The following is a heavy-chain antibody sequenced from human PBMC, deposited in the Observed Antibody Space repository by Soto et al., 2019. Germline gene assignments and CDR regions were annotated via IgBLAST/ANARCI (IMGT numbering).Heavy chain of an antibody. D-gene: IGHD2-21*02. J-gene: IGHJ5*02. Sequence: GGSLRLSCAASGFSFIDYAINWVRQVPGRGLGYVAGIGGRGGNAFYADSMKGRFSISRDNSKNSVYLHMHNLRVDDSAMYYCAKARHSGDFAGSYDSWGQGTLVTVSS. CDR3: AKARHSGDFAGSYDS. V-gene: IGHV3-23*01. CDR2: IGGRGGNA. CDR1: GFSFIDYA.